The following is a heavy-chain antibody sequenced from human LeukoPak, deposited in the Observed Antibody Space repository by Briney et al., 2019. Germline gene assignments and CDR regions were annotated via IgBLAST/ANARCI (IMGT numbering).Heavy chain of an antibody. V-gene: IGHV4-39*07. CDR2: IYYSGST. CDR1: GGSISSSSYY. Sequence: SETLSLTCTVSGGSISSSSYYWGWIRQPPGKGLEWIGSIYYSGSTYYNPSLKSRVTISVDTSKNQFSLKLSSVTAADTAVYYCARDREDSSSKRPFDYWGQGTLVAVSS. CDR3: ARDREDSSSKRPFDY. D-gene: IGHD6-13*01. J-gene: IGHJ4*02.